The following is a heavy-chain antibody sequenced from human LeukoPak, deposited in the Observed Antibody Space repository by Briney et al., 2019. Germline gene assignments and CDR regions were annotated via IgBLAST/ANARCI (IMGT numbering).Heavy chain of an antibody. V-gene: IGHV3-23*01. J-gene: IGHJ4*02. CDR1: GFTFSSYA. CDR3: AYYYDSSDYFY. D-gene: IGHD3-22*01. Sequence: GGSLRLSCAASGFTFSSYAMSWVRQAPGKGLEWVSAISGSGGSTYYADSVKGRFTISRDNSKNTLYLQMNSLRAEDTAVYYCAYYYDSSDYFYWGQGTLVTVSS. CDR2: ISGSGGST.